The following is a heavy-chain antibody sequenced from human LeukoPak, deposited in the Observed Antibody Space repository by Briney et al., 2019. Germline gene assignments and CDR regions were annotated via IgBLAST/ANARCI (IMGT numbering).Heavy chain of an antibody. J-gene: IGHJ4*02. D-gene: IGHD2-2*01. Sequence: GASVKVSCKASGYTFTGYYMHWVRQAPGQGLEWMGRINPNSGGTNYAQTFPGRVTITRDTSISTAYMELSRLRSDDTAVYYCAMCSSTSCYGYWGQGTLVTVSS. CDR3: AMCSSTSCYGY. CDR1: GYTFTGYY. CDR2: INPNSGGT. V-gene: IGHV1-2*06.